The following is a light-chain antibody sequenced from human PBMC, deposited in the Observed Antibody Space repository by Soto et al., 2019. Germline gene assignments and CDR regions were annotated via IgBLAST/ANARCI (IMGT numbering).Light chain of an antibody. V-gene: IGKV3-20*01. CDR3: QQHGTSPIT. Sequence: ETVLTQPRETMSLSPRDRLTLCWTSSQTVIHNHLAWHQQKPGQTPRLLVYGASSRATGIPDRFSGSGSGTDFTLTISRLEPEDFAVYYCQQHGTSPITFGQGTRLEIK. J-gene: IGKJ5*01. CDR2: GAS. CDR1: QTVIHNH.